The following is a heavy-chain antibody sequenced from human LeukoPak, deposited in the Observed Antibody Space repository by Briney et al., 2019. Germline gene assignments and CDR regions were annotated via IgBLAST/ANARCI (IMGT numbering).Heavy chain of an antibody. CDR3: AKDAQGGYDSSGYPDYFDY. V-gene: IGHV3-23*01. CDR2: ISGSGGST. D-gene: IGHD3-22*01. J-gene: IGHJ4*02. CDR1: GFIFSSYA. Sequence: GGSLRLSCAASGFIFSSYAMNWVRPAPGKGLEWVSAISGSGGSTYYADSVKGRFTISRDNSKNTLYLQMNSLRAEDTAVYYCAKDAQGGYDSSGYPDYFDYWGQGTLVTVSS.